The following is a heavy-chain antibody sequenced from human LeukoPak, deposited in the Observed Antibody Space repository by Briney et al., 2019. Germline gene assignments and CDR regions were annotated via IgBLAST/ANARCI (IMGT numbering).Heavy chain of an antibody. D-gene: IGHD5-24*01. J-gene: IGHJ1*01. CDR2: AYYGGSS. V-gene: IGHV4-39*02. CDR3: ARLAGLGRWLQFTH. CDR1: GASVTTSKTY. Sequence: SETLSLTCSVSGASVTTSKTYWGWIRQPPGKGLEWIGTAYYGGSSYYKTSLKSRVTISFDATKNHSSLTLASVTAADTAVYYCARLAGLGRWLQFTHWGQGILVTVSS.